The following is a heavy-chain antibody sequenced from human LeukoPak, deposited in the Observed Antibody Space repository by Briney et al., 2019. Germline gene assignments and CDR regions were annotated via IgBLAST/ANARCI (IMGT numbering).Heavy chain of an antibody. CDR2: ISSRSSTI. CDR3: ARDLYDSSGYYTRGY. D-gene: IGHD3-22*01. CDR1: GFTFSSYS. Sequence: GGSLRLSCAASGFTFSSYSMNWVRQAPGKGLEWVSYISSRSSTIYYADSVKGRFTISRDNAKNSLYLQMNSLRVEDTAVYYCARDLYDSSGYYTRGYWGQGTLVAVSS. V-gene: IGHV3-48*01. J-gene: IGHJ4*02.